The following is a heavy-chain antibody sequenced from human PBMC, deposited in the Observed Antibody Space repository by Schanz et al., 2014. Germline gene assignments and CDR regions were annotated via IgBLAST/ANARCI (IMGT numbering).Heavy chain of an antibody. Sequence: QVQLVQSGAEVKKPGASVKVSCKASGYTFTSYGISWVRQAPGQGLEWMGWISANNGNTNKAQKLQGRVTMTTDTSTSTAYMELRSLRSDDTAVYYCARGGYSSGWYDRDIAHFDYWGQGTLVTVSS. CDR1: GYTFTSYG. D-gene: IGHD6-19*01. J-gene: IGHJ4*02. CDR3: ARGGYSSGWYDRDIAHFDY. CDR2: ISANNGNT. V-gene: IGHV1-18*01.